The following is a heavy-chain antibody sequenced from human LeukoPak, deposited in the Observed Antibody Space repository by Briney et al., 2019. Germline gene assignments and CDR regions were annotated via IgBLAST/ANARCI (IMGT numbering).Heavy chain of an antibody. CDR3: ARDAAWGYYDSSGYVQFDY. D-gene: IGHD3-22*01. V-gene: IGHV1-18*01. Sequence: GASVKVSCKASGYTFTSYGISWVRQAPGQGLEWMGWISAYNGNTNYAQKLQGRVTMTTDTSTSTAYMELRSLRSDDTAVYYCARDAAWGYYDSSGYVQFDYWGQGTLVTVSS. CDR2: ISAYNGNT. J-gene: IGHJ4*02. CDR1: GYTFTSYG.